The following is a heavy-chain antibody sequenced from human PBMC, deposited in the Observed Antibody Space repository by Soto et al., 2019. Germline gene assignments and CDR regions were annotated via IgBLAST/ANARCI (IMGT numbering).Heavy chain of an antibody. D-gene: IGHD6-6*01. CDR2: TYYRSKWYY. CDR3: ARIHSSSSSDMDV. Sequence: SETLSLTCAISGDSVSSNSAAWNWIRQSPSRGLEWLGRTYYRSKWYYGYAVSVKSRITIKPDTSKNQFSLQLNSVTPEDTAVYYCARIHSSSSSDMDVWGQGTTVTVSS. J-gene: IGHJ6*02. V-gene: IGHV6-1*01. CDR1: GDSVSSNSAA.